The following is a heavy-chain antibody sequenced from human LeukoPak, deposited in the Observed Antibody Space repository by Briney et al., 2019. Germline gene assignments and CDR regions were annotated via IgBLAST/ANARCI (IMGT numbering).Heavy chain of an antibody. Sequence: KPGASVKVPCKASGYTFSNHDINWVRQAIGQGLEWMGWMNPNTGNTGYAQNFQGRVTMTRDTSISTAYMELSSLKSEDTAVFYCARGHAPSSSPDYWGQGTLVTVSS. CDR3: ARGHAPSSSPDY. CDR1: GYTFSNHD. CDR2: MNPNTGNT. D-gene: IGHD6-13*01. V-gene: IGHV1-8*02. J-gene: IGHJ4*02.